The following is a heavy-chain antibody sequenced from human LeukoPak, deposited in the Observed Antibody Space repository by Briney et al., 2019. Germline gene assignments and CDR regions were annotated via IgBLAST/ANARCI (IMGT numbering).Heavy chain of an antibody. D-gene: IGHD4-17*01. CDR1: GFTFSSYS. V-gene: IGHV3-23*01. J-gene: IGHJ3*02. CDR3: AREYGDFIYDAFDI. Sequence: HPGGSLRLSCAASGFTFSSYSMNWVRQAPGKGLEWVSAISGSGGSTYYADSVKGRFTISRDNSKNTLYLQMNSLRAEDTAVYYCAREYGDFIYDAFDIWGQGTMVTVSS. CDR2: ISGSGGST.